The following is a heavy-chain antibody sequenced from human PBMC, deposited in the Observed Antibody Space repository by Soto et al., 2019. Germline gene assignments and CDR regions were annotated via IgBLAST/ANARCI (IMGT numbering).Heavy chain of an antibody. CDR3: AKDLQAYGDYDYYCYGLDV. Sequence: QLVQSGGGVVPPGASLRLSCAASGFTFSTFGMHWVRQTPGKGLEWVAVISYDGNNKGYADSVKGRFTISRDNFKNTVDLVMNNLKVDDTAVYYCAKDLQAYGDYDYYCYGLDVWVQGATVSVSS. CDR2: ISYDGNNK. CDR1: GFTFSTFG. V-gene: IGHV3-30*18. D-gene: IGHD4-17*01. J-gene: IGHJ6*02.